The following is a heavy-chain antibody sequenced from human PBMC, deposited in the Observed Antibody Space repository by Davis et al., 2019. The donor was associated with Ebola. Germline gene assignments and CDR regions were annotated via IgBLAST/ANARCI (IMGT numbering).Heavy chain of an antibody. CDR1: GYSFTSYW. J-gene: IGHJ6*02. Sequence: GSSLKISCKGSGYSFTSYWIGWVRQMPGKGLEWMGIIYPGDSDTRYSPSFQGQVTISADKSISTAYLQWSSLKASDTAMYYCARSSGDDSSGYHDYYYYYGMDVWGQGTTVTVSS. CDR3: ARSSGDDSSGYHDYYYYYGMDV. D-gene: IGHD3-22*01. V-gene: IGHV5-51*01. CDR2: IYPGDSDT.